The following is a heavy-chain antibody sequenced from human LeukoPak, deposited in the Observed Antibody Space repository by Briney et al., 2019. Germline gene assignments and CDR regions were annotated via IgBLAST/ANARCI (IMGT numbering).Heavy chain of an antibody. D-gene: IGHD6-13*01. V-gene: IGHV4-59*01. CDR3: ARGVYIAAAQYGY. CDR2: IYYSGTT. J-gene: IGHJ4*02. CDR1: GGSISSYY. Sequence: SETLSLTCAVSGGSISSYYWSWIRQPPGKGLEWIGYIYYSGTTNYNPSLKSRVTIAVDTSKNQFSLKLSSVTAADTAVYYCARGVYIAAAQYGYWGQGTLVTVSS.